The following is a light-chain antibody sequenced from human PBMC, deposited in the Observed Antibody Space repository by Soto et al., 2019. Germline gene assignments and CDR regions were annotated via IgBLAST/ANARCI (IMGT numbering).Light chain of an antibody. CDR1: QSITNR. CDR3: QHYGGMWT. CDR2: DAL. Sequence: EIQRTQSPSTLSASVGDRVAITCRASQSITNRLAWYQLKPGKAPKVLIYDALTLESGVPSRFSGSGYGTQFTLTIRSLQPDDFATYCCQHYGGMWTFSQGTKVDIK. J-gene: IGKJ1*01. V-gene: IGKV1-5*01.